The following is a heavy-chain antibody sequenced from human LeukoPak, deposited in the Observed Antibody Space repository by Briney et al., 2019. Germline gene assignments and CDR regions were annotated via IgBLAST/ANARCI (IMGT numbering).Heavy chain of an antibody. CDR3: AREDRVLLWFGESILLDY. Sequence: SGGSLRLSCAASGFTFSSYSMNWVRQAPGKGLEWVSSISSSSSYIYYADSVKGRFTISRDNAKNSLYLQMNSLRAEDTAVYYCAREDRVLLWFGESILLDYWGQGTLVTVSS. J-gene: IGHJ4*02. V-gene: IGHV3-21*01. CDR2: ISSSSSYI. CDR1: GFTFSSYS. D-gene: IGHD3-10*01.